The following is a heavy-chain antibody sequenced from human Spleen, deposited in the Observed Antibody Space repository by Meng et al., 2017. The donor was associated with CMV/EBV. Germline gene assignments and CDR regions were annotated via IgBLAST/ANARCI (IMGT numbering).Heavy chain of an antibody. CDR1: GGTFSSYA. CDR2: IIPICGTA. V-gene: IGHV1-69*05. J-gene: IGHJ6*02. CDR3: ARAGYYGSGSYFYYYYYYGMDV. Sequence: SVKVFCKASGGTFSSYAISWVRQAPGQGLEWMGGIIPICGTANYAQKFQGRVTITTDESTSTAYMELRSLRSDDTAVYYCARAGYYGSGSYFYYYYYYGMDVWGQGTTVTVSS. D-gene: IGHD3-10*01.